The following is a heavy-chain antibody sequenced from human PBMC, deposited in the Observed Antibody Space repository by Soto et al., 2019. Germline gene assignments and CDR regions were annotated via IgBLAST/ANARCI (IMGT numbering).Heavy chain of an antibody. CDR1: GFTFSSYW. CDR2: INSDGSST. J-gene: IGHJ4*02. V-gene: IGHV3-74*01. D-gene: IGHD6-19*01. Sequence: EVQLVESGGGLVQPGGSLRLSCAASGFTFSSYWMHWVRQAPGKGLVWVSRINSDGSSTSYADSVKGRFTISRDNAKNTLYLQMNSLRAEDTAVYYCARFGISSGWYDIIDYWGQGTLVTVSS. CDR3: ARFGISSGWYDIIDY.